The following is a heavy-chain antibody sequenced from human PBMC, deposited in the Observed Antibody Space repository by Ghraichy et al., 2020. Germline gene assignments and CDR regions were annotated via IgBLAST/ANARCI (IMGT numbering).Heavy chain of an antibody. Sequence: GGSLRLSCAASGFTFTSFDMNWVRQAPGKGLEWVSGISNGGDRTYYADSVKGRFTISRDNSKNMLFLQMNSLRGEDTAIYYCAKDSQRTSGWFYFDYWGQGILVTVSS. CDR2: ISNGGDRT. D-gene: IGHD6-19*01. V-gene: IGHV3-23*01. CDR1: GFTFTSFD. J-gene: IGHJ4*02. CDR3: AKDSQRTSGWFYFDY.